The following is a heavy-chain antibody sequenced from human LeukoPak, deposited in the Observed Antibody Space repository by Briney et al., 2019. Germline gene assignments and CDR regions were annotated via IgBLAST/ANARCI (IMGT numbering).Heavy chain of an antibody. V-gene: IGHV1-69*13. J-gene: IGHJ4*02. D-gene: IGHD3-22*01. CDR3: ARDYDSSGYYSN. Sequence: ASVKVSCKASGGTFSSYAISWVRQAPGQGLEWMGGIIPIFGTANYAQKFQGRVTITADESTGTAYMELSSLRSEDTAVYYCARDYDSSGYYSNWGQGTLVTVSS. CDR2: IIPIFGTA. CDR1: GGTFSSYA.